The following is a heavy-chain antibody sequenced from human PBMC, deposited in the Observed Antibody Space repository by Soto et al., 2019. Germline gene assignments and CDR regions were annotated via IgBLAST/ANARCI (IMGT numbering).Heavy chain of an antibody. J-gene: IGHJ4*02. CDR1: GYTFTSYD. CDR2: MSPKTGNT. CDR3: ARGPPDWGFDY. Sequence: QVQLVQSGAEVKKPGASVKVSCKASGYTFTSYDINWVRQATGQGLEWIGWMSPKTGNTGYAQKFQGRVTMTRNPSISTAYMELSSLTSEDTAVYDCARGPPDWGFDYWGQGTLVPVSS. D-gene: IGHD7-27*01. V-gene: IGHV1-8*01.